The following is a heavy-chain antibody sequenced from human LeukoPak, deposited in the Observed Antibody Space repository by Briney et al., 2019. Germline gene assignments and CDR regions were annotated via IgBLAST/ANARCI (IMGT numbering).Heavy chain of an antibody. D-gene: IGHD2-2*01. CDR2: ISGSGGST. V-gene: IGHV3-23*01. Sequence: GGSLRLSCAASGFTFSSYGMSWVRQAPGKGLEWVSAISGSGGSTYYADSVKGRFTISRDNSKNTLYLQMNSLRGEDTAVYYCAKWQGSICSSTSCSLPSCMDVWGKGTTVTISS. CDR1: GFTFSSYG. CDR3: AKWQGSICSSTSCSLPSCMDV. J-gene: IGHJ6*03.